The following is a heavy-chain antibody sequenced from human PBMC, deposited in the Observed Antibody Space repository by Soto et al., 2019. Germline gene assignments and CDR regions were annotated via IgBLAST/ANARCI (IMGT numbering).Heavy chain of an antibody. CDR3: ARDILFDY. J-gene: IGHJ4*02. Sequence: ASVKVSCKASGGTFSSYSISWVRQAPGQRLEWMGRIIAINCITNYAQKFQGRVTITRDTSASTAYMELSSLRSEDTAVYYCARDILFDYWGQGTLVTVSS. CDR1: GGTFSSYS. CDR2: IIAINCIT. V-gene: IGHV1-69*04. D-gene: IGHD2-15*01.